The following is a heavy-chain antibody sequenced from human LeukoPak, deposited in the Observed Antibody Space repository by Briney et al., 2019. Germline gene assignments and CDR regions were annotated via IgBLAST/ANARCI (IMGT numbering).Heavy chain of an antibody. J-gene: IGHJ4*02. V-gene: IGHV3-23*01. CDR2: IIISDGRT. CDR1: GYTFSRSA. CDR3: ATDVDNIPLQH. Sequence: PGGSLRLCCTASGYTFSRSAMTWVRQAPGKGLEWLSSIIISDGRTYYPGSVKGRVTISRDISKNTLYLHMISLRAEDTAVYYCATDVDNIPLQHWGQGTLVTVSS. D-gene: IGHD2-2*02.